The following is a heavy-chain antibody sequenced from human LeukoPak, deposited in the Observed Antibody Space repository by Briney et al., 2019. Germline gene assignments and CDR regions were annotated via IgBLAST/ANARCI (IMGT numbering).Heavy chain of an antibody. CDR1: GFTFSSYA. J-gene: IGHJ6*02. D-gene: IGHD4-23*01. CDR3: ARDHISGNSLDYYYYGMDV. Sequence: GGSLRLSCAASGFTFSSYAMSWVRQAPGKGLEWVAVISYDGSNKYYADSVKGRFTISRDNSKNTLYLQMNSLRAEDTAVYYCARDHISGNSLDYYYYGMDVWGQGTTVTVSS. CDR2: ISYDGSNK. V-gene: IGHV3-30*04.